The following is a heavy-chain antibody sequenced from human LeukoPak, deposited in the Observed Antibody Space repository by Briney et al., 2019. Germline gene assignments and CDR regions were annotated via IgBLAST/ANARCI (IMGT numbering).Heavy chain of an antibody. D-gene: IGHD1-26*01. CDR1: GFTFSSYA. CDR2: ISYDGTNK. CDR3: ARARAAHGWVDY. J-gene: IGHJ4*02. V-gene: IGHV3-30*04. Sequence: GRSLRLSCAASGFTFSSYAMHWVRQAPGKGLEWVAVISYDGTNKYYADSVKGRFTISRDNSKNTLYLQMNSLRAEDTAVYYCARARAAHGWVDYWGQGTLVTVSS.